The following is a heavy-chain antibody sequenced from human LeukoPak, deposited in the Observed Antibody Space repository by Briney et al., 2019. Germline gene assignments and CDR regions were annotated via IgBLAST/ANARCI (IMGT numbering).Heavy chain of an antibody. J-gene: IGHJ4*02. D-gene: IGHD3-22*01. CDR1: GDSISSTTYY. CDR3: ATYESYYDRIN. CDR2: IFYSGST. Sequence: SETLSLTCTVSGDSISSTTYYWGWIRQPPGRGLAWIANIFYSGSTYYNLSLKSRVTISLDTSKNQFSLRLSSVTAADTAVYYCATYESYYDRINWGQGTLVTVSS. V-gene: IGHV4-39*07.